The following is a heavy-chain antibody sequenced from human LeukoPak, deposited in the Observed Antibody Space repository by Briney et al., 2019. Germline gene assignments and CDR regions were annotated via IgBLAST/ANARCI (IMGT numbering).Heavy chain of an antibody. D-gene: IGHD3-3*01. CDR2: ISYDGSNK. V-gene: IGHV3-30*03. CDR1: GFTFSSYG. CDR3: ARGVLEWLLWDY. Sequence: GGSLRLSCAASGFTFSSYGMHWVRQAPGKGLEWVAVISYDGSNKYYADSVKGRFTISRDNSKNTLYLQMNSLRAEDTAMYYCARGVLEWLLWDYWGQGTLVTVSS. J-gene: IGHJ4*02.